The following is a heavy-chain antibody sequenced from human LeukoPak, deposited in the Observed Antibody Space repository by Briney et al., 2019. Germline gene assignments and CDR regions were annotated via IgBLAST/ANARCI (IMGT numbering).Heavy chain of an antibody. D-gene: IGHD6-19*01. CDR3: AKDPISVAGTNPFDY. Sequence: GGSLRLSCVASGFTFSNYAMSWVRQAPEKGLEWVSSISASGSSTYYADSVKGRFTISRDNSKNTLYLQMNTLRAEETAIYYCAKDPISVAGTNPFDYWGRGTLVTVSS. J-gene: IGHJ4*02. CDR2: ISASGSST. CDR1: GFTFSNYA. V-gene: IGHV3-23*01.